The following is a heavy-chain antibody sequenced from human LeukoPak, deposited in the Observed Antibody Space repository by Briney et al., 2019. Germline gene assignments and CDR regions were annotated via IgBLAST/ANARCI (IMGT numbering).Heavy chain of an antibody. J-gene: IGHJ4*02. CDR3: ARGPLWEPLDFDY. Sequence: GASVKVSCKASGYTFTSYDINWVRQATGQGLEWMGWMNPSSGNTGYAQKFQGRVTITRDTSASTAYMELSSLRSEDTAVYYCARGPLWEPLDFDYWGQGTLVTVSS. V-gene: IGHV1-8*03. D-gene: IGHD1-26*01. CDR1: GYTFTSYD. CDR2: MNPSSGNT.